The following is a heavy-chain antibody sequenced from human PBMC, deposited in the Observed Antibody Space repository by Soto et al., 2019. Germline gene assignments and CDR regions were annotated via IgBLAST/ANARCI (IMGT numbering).Heavy chain of an antibody. Sequence: QVQLVQSGAEVKEPGSSVKASCQASGYAFNNNDISWVRHVSGQGLEWMGWMNPNSGNVGYAQNFQGRVTMTRDTSTSTAYLELSSLASDDTAIYYCARMATSGTLNWFDPWGQGTLVTVSS. V-gene: IGHV1-8*01. CDR2: MNPNSGNV. J-gene: IGHJ5*02. CDR1: GYAFNNND. CDR3: ARMATSGTLNWFDP.